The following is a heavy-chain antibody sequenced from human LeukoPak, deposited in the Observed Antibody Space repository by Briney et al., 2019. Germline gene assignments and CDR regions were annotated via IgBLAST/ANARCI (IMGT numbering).Heavy chain of an antibody. CDR2: MNPNSGNT. CDR3: ARGRFKRSQWKYYFDY. CDR1: GYTFTSYD. D-gene: IGHD6-19*01. Sequence: GASVKVSCKASGYTFTSYDINWVRQATGQGLEWMGWMNPNSGNTGYAQKFQGRVTITRNTSISTAYMELSSLRSEDTAVYYCARGRFKRSQWKYYFDYWGQGILVTVSS. V-gene: IGHV1-8*03. J-gene: IGHJ4*02.